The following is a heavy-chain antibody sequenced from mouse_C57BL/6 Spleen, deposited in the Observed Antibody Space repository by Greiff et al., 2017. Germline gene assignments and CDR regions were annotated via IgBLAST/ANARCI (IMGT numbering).Heavy chain of an antibody. CDR2: IEPNSGGT. CDR3: ARGKTGPFAY. D-gene: IGHD4-1*01. Sequence: QQSCQASGYTFPSYWMHWVKQRPGRGLEWIGRIEPNSGGTKYNEKFKSKATLTVDKPSSTAYMQLSSLTSEDSAVYDCARGKTGPFAYWGQGTLVTVSA. V-gene: IGHV1-72*01. CDR1: GYTFPSYW. J-gene: IGHJ3*01.